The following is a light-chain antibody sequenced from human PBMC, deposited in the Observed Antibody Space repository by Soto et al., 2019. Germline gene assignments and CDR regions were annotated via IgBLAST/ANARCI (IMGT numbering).Light chain of an antibody. Sequence: DIQMTHSPSTLSASVGDRVTITCRASQSIGSWLAWYQQKPGKAPNLLIYDASSLESGVPSRFSGSGSGTEFTLTIRSLQPDDFATYYCQQYDSYSWTFGQGTKVDIK. J-gene: IGKJ1*01. V-gene: IGKV1-5*01. CDR2: DAS. CDR1: QSIGSW. CDR3: QQYDSYSWT.